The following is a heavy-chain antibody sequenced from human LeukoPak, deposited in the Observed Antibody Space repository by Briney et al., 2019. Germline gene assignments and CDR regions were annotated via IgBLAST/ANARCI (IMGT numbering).Heavy chain of an antibody. V-gene: IGHV1-8*01. CDR3: ARATVLEYHPPGEVWFDP. J-gene: IGHJ5*02. CDR1: GYTFTSYD. D-gene: IGHD2-2*01. Sequence: ASVKVSCKASGYTFTSYDINWVRQATGQGLEWMGWMNPNSGNTGYAQKFQGRVTMTRNTSISTAYMELSSLRSEDTAVYYCARATVLEYHPPGEVWFDPWGQGTLVTVSS. CDR2: MNPNSGNT.